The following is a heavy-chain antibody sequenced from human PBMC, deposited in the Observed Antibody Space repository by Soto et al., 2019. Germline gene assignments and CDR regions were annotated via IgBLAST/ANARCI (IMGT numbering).Heavy chain of an antibody. J-gene: IGHJ6*02. CDR2: MNPNSGNT. Sequence: ASVKVSCKASGYTFTSYDINWVRQATGQGLEWMGWMNPNSGNTGYAQKFQGRVTMTRNTSISTAYMELSSLRSEDTAVYYCARDRVMRGQSYYYGMDVWGQGTTVTVSS. CDR3: ARDRVMRGQSYYYGMDV. D-gene: IGHD2-21*01. V-gene: IGHV1-8*01. CDR1: GYTFTSYD.